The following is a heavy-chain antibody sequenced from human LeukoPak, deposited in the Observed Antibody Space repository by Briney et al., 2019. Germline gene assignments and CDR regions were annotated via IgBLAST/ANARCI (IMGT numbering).Heavy chain of an antibody. CDR2: ISYDGSNK. V-gene: IGHV3-30*04. J-gene: IGHJ6*03. CDR1: GFTFSSYA. CDR3: ARYGRATIYYYYMDV. D-gene: IGHD5-24*01. Sequence: GGSLRLSCAASGFTFSSYAMHWVRQAPGKGLEWVAVISYDGSNKYYADSVKGRFTISRDNAKNSLYLQMNSLRAEDTAVYYCARYGRATIYYYYMDVWGKGTTVTISS.